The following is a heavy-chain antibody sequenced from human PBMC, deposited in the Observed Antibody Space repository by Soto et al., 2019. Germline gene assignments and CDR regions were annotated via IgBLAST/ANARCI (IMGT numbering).Heavy chain of an antibody. Sequence: QVQLVESGGGVVQPGRSLRLSCAASGFTFSSYGMHWVRQAPGKGLEWVAVISYDGSNKYYADSVKGQFTISRDHSKTTLYLQMNSLRAEDTAVYYCASSVSGDGVRRGAFDIWGQGTMVTVSS. J-gene: IGHJ3*02. CDR2: ISYDGSNK. V-gene: IGHV3-33*01. CDR1: GFTFSSYG. D-gene: IGHD2-21*01. CDR3: ASSVSGDGVRRGAFDI.